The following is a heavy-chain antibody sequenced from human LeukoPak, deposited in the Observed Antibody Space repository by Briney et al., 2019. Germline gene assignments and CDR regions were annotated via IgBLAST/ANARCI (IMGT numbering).Heavy chain of an antibody. D-gene: IGHD6-25*01. Sequence: GGSLRLSCAASGFTFSSYAMSWVRQAPGKGLEWVSAISGSGGSTYYADSVKGRFTISRDNSKNTLYLQMNSLRAEDTAVYYCAKVGGRAATTRTYYFDYWGQGTLVTVSS. CDR3: AKVGGRAATTRTYYFDY. CDR2: ISGSGGST. CDR1: GFTFSSYA. J-gene: IGHJ4*02. V-gene: IGHV3-23*01.